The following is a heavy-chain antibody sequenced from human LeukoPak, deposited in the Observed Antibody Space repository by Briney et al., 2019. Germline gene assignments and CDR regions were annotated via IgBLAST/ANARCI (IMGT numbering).Heavy chain of an antibody. J-gene: IGHJ4*02. CDR1: GFTISSYW. CDR3: AKDGSTVTTPDS. Sequence: GGSLRLSCGATGFTISSYWMHWVRQAPGKGLVWVSRINGDGSSTTYADSVKGRFTISRDNAKNTLYLQMNSLRAEDTAVYYCAKDGSTVTTPDSWGQGTLVTVSS. D-gene: IGHD4-17*01. V-gene: IGHV3-74*03. CDR2: INGDGSST.